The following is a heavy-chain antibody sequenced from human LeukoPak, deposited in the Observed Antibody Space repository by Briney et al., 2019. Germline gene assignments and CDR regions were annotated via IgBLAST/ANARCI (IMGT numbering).Heavy chain of an antibody. J-gene: IGHJ3*02. CDR2: IYSGGNT. Sequence: PGGSLRLSCAASGFTFSSYAMSWVRQAPGKGLEWVSVIYSGGNTYYADSMKGRFTISRDYSKNTLYLQVNSLRAEDTAVYYCARDRGSGWYGGYAFDIWGQGTMVTVSS. D-gene: IGHD6-19*01. CDR3: ARDRGSGWYGGYAFDI. V-gene: IGHV3-53*01. CDR1: GFTFSSYA.